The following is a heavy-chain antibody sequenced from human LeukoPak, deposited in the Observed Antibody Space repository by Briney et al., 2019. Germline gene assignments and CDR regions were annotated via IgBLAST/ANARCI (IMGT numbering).Heavy chain of an antibody. CDR2: IYYSGST. J-gene: IGHJ6*03. V-gene: IGHV4-59*08. CDR1: GVSFNDYY. Sequence: MPSETLSLTCAVSGVSFNDYYWSWVRQPPGKGLEWIGYIYYSGSTNYNPSLKSRVTISVDTSKNQFSLKLSSVTAADTAVYYCARLLWFGELEAYYYMDVWGKGTTVTVSS. D-gene: IGHD3-10*01. CDR3: ARLLWFGELEAYYYMDV.